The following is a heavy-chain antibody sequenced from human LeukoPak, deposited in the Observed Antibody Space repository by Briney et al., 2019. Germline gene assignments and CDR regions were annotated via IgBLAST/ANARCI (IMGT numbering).Heavy chain of an antibody. Sequence: GGSLRLSCAASGFTFTNNFMSWVRQVPGKGLEWVANIKQDGSEKTYADSVRGRFTISRDNAKNSLYLQMNSLRTEDTALYYCARVGKRFRYYYYMDVWGKGTTVIISS. V-gene: IGHV3-7*03. J-gene: IGHJ6*03. CDR1: GFTFTNNF. D-gene: IGHD3-3*01. CDR2: IKQDGSEK. CDR3: ARVGKRFRYYYYMDV.